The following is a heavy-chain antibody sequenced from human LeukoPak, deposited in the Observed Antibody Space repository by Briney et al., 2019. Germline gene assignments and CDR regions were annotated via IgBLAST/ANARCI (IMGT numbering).Heavy chain of an antibody. V-gene: IGHV3-23*01. Sequence: PGESLRLSCAGSGFTFNRYAMSWVRQAPGKGLEWVSAISGSGSSTYYADSMKGRSIFSRDTSKNSLYLQMTSLRADDTAVYYCTKPSGPPILEWLSPWGQGTLVTVSS. CDR2: ISGSGSST. J-gene: IGHJ5*02. CDR3: TKPSGPPILEWLSP. D-gene: IGHD3-3*01. CDR1: GFTFNRYA.